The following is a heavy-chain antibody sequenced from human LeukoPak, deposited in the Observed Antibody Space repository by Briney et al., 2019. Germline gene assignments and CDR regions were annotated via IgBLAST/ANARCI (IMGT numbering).Heavy chain of an antibody. CDR3: ARTLELRQADYYYYYMDV. CDR1: GGSISSYY. V-gene: IGHV4-4*09. Sequence: SETLSLTCTVSGGSISSYYWSWIRQPPGKGLEWIGYIYTSGSTNYNPSLKSRVTISVDTSKNQFSLKLSSVTAADTAVYYCARTLELRQADYYYYYMDVWGKGTTVTVSS. CDR2: IYTSGST. D-gene: IGHD1-7*01. J-gene: IGHJ6*03.